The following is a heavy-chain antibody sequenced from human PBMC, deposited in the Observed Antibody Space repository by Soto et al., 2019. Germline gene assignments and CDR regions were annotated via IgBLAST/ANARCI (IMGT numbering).Heavy chain of an antibody. Sequence: PETLSLTCTVSGGSISSYYWSWIRQPPGKGLEWIGYIYYSGSTNYNPSLKSRVTISVDTSKNQFSLKLSSVTAADTAVYYCAKTNWGRNFDYWGQGTLVTVSS. D-gene: IGHD7-27*01. J-gene: IGHJ4*02. CDR2: IYYSGST. CDR1: GGSISSYY. CDR3: AKTNWGRNFDY. V-gene: IGHV4-59*12.